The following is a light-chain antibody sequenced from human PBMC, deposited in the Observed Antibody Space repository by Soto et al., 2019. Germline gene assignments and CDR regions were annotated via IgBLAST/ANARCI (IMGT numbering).Light chain of an antibody. J-gene: IGLJ3*02. CDR1: SGHSSNI. CDR2: LESGGNH. Sequence: QPVLTQSSSASASLGSSVKLTCTLSSGHSSNIIAWHQQQPGKAPRYLMKLESGGNHNKGSGVPDRFSGSSSGADRYLTISNLQSEDEADYYCETWDSNTRVFGGGTKLTVL. CDR3: ETWDSNTRV. V-gene: IGLV4-60*03.